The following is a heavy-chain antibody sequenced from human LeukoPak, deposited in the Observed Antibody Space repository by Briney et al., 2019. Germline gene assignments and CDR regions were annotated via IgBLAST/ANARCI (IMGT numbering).Heavy chain of an antibody. CDR3: ARESGGKWFIGPYYYYYMDV. V-gene: IGHV3-21*03. J-gene: IGHJ6*03. D-gene: IGHD3-22*01. CDR2: ISSSSSYI. Sequence: PGGSLRLSCAASGFTFSSYAMSWVRQAPGKGLERVSSISSSSSYIYYADSVKGRFTISRDNAKNSLYLQMNSLRAEDTAVYYCARESGGKWFIGPYYYYYMDVWGKGTTVTISS. CDR1: GFTFSSYA.